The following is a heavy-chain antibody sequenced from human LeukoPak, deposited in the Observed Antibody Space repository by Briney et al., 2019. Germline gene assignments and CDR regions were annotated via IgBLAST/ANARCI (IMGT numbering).Heavy chain of an antibody. D-gene: IGHD6-13*01. J-gene: IGHJ6*03. V-gene: IGHV1-69*06. CDR2: IIPIFGTT. CDR3: ARVVGLTGYSSSWYSGYYYYMDV. CDR1: GGTFSSYA. Sequence: SVKVSCKASGGTFSSYALSWVRQAPGQGLEWMGGIIPIFGTTNYAQKFQDRVTITADKSTSTAYMELSSLRSEDTAVYYCARVVGLTGYSSSWYSGYYYYMDVWGKGTTVTVSS.